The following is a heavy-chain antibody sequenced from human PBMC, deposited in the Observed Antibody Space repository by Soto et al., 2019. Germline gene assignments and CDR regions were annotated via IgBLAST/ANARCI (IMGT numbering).Heavy chain of an antibody. CDR2: INPNSGGT. Sequence: AASVKVSCKASGYTFTGYYMHWVRQAPGQGLEWMGWINPNSGGTNYAQKFQGWVTMTRDTSISTAYMELSRLRSDDTAVYYCARGRRTIFGVVSNWFDPWGQGTLVTVSS. CDR3: ARGRRTIFGVVSNWFDP. J-gene: IGHJ5*02. D-gene: IGHD3-3*01. CDR1: GYTFTGYY. V-gene: IGHV1-2*04.